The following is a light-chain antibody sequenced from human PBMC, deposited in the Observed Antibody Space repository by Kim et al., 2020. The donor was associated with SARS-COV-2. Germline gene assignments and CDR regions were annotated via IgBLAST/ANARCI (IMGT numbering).Light chain of an antibody. V-gene: IGLV2-11*03. CDR1: SSDVGGYNS. Sequence: GQAVTVSCTGTSSDVGGYNSVSWYQQHPGKAPKLMIYDVTKRPSGVPDRFSGSKSDNTASLTISGLQAEDEADYYCCSYGGTYPYVFGTGTKVTVL. CDR3: CSYGGTYPYV. CDR2: DVT. J-gene: IGLJ1*01.